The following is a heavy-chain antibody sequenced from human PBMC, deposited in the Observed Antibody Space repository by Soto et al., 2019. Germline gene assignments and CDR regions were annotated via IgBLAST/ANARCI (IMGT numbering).Heavy chain of an antibody. CDR3: ARTHDTIFGVVIPYGMDV. V-gene: IGHV1-18*04. Sequence: SVKGSFKGACYTFTSYGISWVRQAPVQGLEWMGWISAYNGNTNYAQKLQGRVTVTTDTSTSTAYMELRRLRSDDTAVYYCARTHDTIFGVVIPYGMDVWGQGTTVTVSS. D-gene: IGHD3-3*01. CDR1: CYTFTSYG. J-gene: IGHJ6*02. CDR2: ISAYNGNT.